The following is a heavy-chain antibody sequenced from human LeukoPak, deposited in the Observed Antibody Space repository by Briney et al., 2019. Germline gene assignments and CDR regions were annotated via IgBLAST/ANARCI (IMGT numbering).Heavy chain of an antibody. CDR2: IKQDGSEK. D-gene: IGHD1-26*01. CDR3: AGEALRGVGAIDY. CDR1: GFTFSSYW. J-gene: IGHJ4*02. V-gene: IGHV3-7*04. Sequence: GRSLRLSCAASGFTFSSYWMSWVRQAPGKGLEWVANIKQDGSEKYYVDSVKGRFTISRDNAKNSLYLQMNSLRAEDTAVYYCAGEALRGVGAIDYWGQGTLVTVSS.